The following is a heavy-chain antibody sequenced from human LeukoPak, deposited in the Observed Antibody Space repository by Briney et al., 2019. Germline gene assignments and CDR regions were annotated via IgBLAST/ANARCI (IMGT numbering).Heavy chain of an antibody. CDR3: ARGVTYYYDSSGYPAPGSGLPTQGYYFDY. CDR1: GGSFSGYY. J-gene: IGHJ4*02. D-gene: IGHD3-22*01. Sequence: SETLSLTCAVYGGSFSGYYWSWIRQPPGKGLEWIGEINHSGSTNYNPSLKSRVTISVDTSKNQFSLKLSSVTAADTAVYYCARGVTYYYDSSGYPAPGSGLPTQGYYFDYWGQGTLVTVSS. V-gene: IGHV4-34*01. CDR2: INHSGST.